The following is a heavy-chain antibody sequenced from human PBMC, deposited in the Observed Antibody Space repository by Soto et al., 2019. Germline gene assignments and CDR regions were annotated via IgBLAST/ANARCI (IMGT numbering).Heavy chain of an antibody. CDR1: GYTFTSYA. V-gene: IGHV1-3*01. J-gene: IGHJ4*02. CDR3: TISSSWPGYFDY. D-gene: IGHD3-3*02. CDR2: INAGNGNT. Sequence: ASVKVSCKASGYTFTSYAIDWVRQAPGQRLEWMGWINAGNGNTKYSQKFQGRVTITRDTSASTAYMELNSLRAEDTAVYYCTISSSWPGYFDYWGQGTLVTVSS.